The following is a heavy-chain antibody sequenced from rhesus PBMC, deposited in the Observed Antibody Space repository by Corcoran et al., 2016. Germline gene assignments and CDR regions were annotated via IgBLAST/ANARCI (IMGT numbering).Heavy chain of an antibody. CDR2: IYGHSSST. Sequence: QVKLQQWGEGLVKPSETLSLTCAVYGGYISGYYYWSWIRQPAGKGLEWIGYIYGHSSSTNYNPSLKNRVTISKDTSKNQFSRKLSSVAAADTAVYYCARTSAGTNYGLDSWGPGVVVTVSS. V-gene: IGHV4-73*01. CDR3: ARTSAGTNYGLDS. CDR1: GGYISGYYY. D-gene: IGHD1-1*01. J-gene: IGHJ6*01.